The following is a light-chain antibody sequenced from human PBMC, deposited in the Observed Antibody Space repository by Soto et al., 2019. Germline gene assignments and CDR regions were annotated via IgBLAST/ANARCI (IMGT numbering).Light chain of an antibody. J-gene: IGKJ1*01. CDR3: QHFANSLTWT. V-gene: IGKV3-20*01. Sequence: EIVMTQSPATLSVSPGRRATLSCRASQSIGDTLAWYQQKPGQAPRLLIYGASNRATGIPDRFSGGGSGTDFTLTISRLGPEDFAVYYCQHFANSLTWTFGQGTKVDI. CDR1: QSIGDT. CDR2: GAS.